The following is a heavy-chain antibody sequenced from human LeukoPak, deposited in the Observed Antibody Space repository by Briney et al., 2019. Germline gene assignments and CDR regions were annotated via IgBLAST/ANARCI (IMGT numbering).Heavy chain of an antibody. V-gene: IGHV3-23*01. Sequence: GGPLRLSCAASGFTFRSYAMRWVRQAPEKGLECVSAISGSGGSTYYADSVKGRYTISREISKNTLYLQMNSLRAEDTAVYYCAKQKGIAARWYFGLWGRGTLVTVSS. CDR3: AKQKGIAARWYFGL. CDR2: ISGSGGST. CDR1: GFTFRSYA. D-gene: IGHD6-6*01. J-gene: IGHJ2*01.